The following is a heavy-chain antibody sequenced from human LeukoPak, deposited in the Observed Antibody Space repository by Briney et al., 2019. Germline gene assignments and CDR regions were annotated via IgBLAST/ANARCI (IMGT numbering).Heavy chain of an antibody. D-gene: IGHD2-8*01. CDR2: INPSGGST. CDR3: ARATNKRVYAILGY. Sequence: ASVKVSCKASGYTFTSYGISWVRQAPGQGLEWMGIINPSGGSTSYAQKFQGRVTMTRDTSTSTVYMELSSLRSEDTAVYHCARATNKRVYAILGYWGQGTLVTVSS. CDR1: GYTFTSYG. J-gene: IGHJ4*02. V-gene: IGHV1-46*01.